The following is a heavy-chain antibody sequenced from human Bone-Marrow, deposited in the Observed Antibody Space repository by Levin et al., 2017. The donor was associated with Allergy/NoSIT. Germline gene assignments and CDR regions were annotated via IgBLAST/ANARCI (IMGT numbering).Heavy chain of an antibody. J-gene: IGHJ6*02. CDR1: GYNFRDNW. D-gene: IGHD3-10*01. CDR3: ARHLSGSSHLPDFGMDV. CDR2: IDPSDSYG. V-gene: IGHV5-10-1*01. Sequence: GESLKISCKGSGYNFRDNWISWVRQKPGQGLEWMARIDPSDSYGNYGPSFQGRVTISADKFISTVFLEWGSLEASDTAVYYCARHLSGSSHLPDFGMDVWGQWTTVTV.